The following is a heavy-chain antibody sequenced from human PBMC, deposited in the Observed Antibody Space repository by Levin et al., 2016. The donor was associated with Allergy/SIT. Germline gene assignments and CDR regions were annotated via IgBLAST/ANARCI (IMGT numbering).Heavy chain of an antibody. CDR3: ARDLSPYGDFLQGGLDI. CDR2: VYFAGST. J-gene: IGHJ3*02. V-gene: IGHV4-59*01. Sequence: SETLSLTCSVSRGAINSYYWSWIRQSPGKGLEWIGYVYFAGSTKYNPSLKSRVTISVDTSKGQFFLNLTSVTAADTAVYYCARDLSPYGDFLQGGLDIWGQGTMVTVSS. D-gene: IGHD4-17*01. CDR1: RGAINSYY.